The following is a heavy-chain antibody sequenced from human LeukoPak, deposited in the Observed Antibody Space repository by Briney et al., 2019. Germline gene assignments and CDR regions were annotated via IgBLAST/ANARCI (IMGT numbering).Heavy chain of an antibody. D-gene: IGHD5-24*01. Sequence: SETLSLTCAVYGGSFNENYWTWIRQPPGKGLEWIGQISHRGSTIYIPSLKSRVTISIDKSKNQISLTLKSVTAADTAVYYCAAGRGYTWNYSGQGTLVTVSS. CDR1: GGSFNENY. J-gene: IGHJ4*02. CDR3: AAGRGYTWNY. CDR2: ISHRGST. V-gene: IGHV4-34*01.